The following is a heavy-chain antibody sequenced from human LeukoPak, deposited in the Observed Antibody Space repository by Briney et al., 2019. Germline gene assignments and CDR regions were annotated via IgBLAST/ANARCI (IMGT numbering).Heavy chain of an antibody. V-gene: IGHV4-39*07. J-gene: IGHJ4*02. Sequence: SQTLSLTCTVSGGSISSSSYYWGWIRQPPGKGLEWIGSIYYSGSTYYNPSLKSRVTISVDTSKNQFSLKLSSVTAADTAVYYCASSSPAGGFDYWGQGTLATVSS. D-gene: IGHD2-2*01. CDR2: IYYSGST. CDR1: GGSISSSSYY. CDR3: ASSSPAGGFDY.